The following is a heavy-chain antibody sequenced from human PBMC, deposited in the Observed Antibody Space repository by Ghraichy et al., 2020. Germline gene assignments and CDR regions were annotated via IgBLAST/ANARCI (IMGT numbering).Heavy chain of an antibody. J-gene: IGHJ6*02. CDR2: IIPIFGTA. Sequence: SVKVSCKASGGTFSSYAISWVRQAPGQGLEWMGGIIPIFGTANYAQKFQGRVTITTDESTSTAYMELSSLRSEDTAVYYCARGWSIAAAGTTADYYYGMDVWGQGTTVTVSS. V-gene: IGHV1-69*05. CDR1: GGTFSSYA. D-gene: IGHD6-13*01. CDR3: ARGWSIAAAGTTADYYYGMDV.